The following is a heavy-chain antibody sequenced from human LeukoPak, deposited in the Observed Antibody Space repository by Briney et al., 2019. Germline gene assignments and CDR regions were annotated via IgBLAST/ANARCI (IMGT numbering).Heavy chain of an antibody. CDR1: GGSFSGYY. Sequence: SETLSLTCAVYGGSFSGYYWSWIRQRPGKGLEWIGEINHSGSTNYNPSLKSRVTISVDTSKNQFSLKLSSVTAADTAVYYCARGKRITMVRGVILTGWFDPWGQGTLVTVSS. D-gene: IGHD3-10*01. CDR2: INHSGST. CDR3: ARGKRITMVRGVILTGWFDP. J-gene: IGHJ5*02. V-gene: IGHV4-34*01.